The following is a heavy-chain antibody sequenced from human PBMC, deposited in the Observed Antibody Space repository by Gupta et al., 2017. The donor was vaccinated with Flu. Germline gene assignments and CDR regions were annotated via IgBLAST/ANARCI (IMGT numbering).Heavy chain of an antibody. D-gene: IGHD3-16*01. CDR2: AFYTGSA. Sequence: QVQLQESGPGLVKPSETLSLTCTASGGSISTYYWHWFRQPPGKGLEFLGYAFYTGSANYNPSLKSRLTISTHTSKNQFSLKLTSVTAADTAVYYCARESGGSRDFDYWGQGTLVTVSS. V-gene: IGHV4-59*01. CDR3: ARESGGSRDFDY. CDR1: GGSISTYY. J-gene: IGHJ4*02.